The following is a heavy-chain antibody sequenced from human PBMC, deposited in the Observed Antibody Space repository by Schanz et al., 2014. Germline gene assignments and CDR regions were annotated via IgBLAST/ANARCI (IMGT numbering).Heavy chain of an antibody. CDR3: ARAAYGGYTSTPLRY. D-gene: IGHD5-12*01. CDR1: GYTFTTYY. V-gene: IGHV1-46*01. J-gene: IGHJ4*02. Sequence: QVQLVQSGAEVKKPGASVKVYCKASGYTFTTYYLHWVRQAPGQGLEWMGIINPTGGITTYAEQFLGQFSMPSDTSPSTVYMELSSLRSEDTAVYSCARAAYGGYTSTPLRYWGQGTLVTVSS. CDR2: INPTGGIT.